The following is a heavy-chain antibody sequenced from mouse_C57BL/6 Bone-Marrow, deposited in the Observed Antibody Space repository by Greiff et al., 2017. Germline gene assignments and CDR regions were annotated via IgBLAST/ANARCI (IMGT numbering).Heavy chain of an antibody. D-gene: IGHD5-5*01. J-gene: IGHJ3*01. CDR2: IRNKANGYTT. CDR1: GFTFTDYY. CDR3: ASNYLFAY. Sequence: EVKLVESGGGLVQPGGSLSLSCAASGFTFTDYYMSWVRQPPGKALEWLGFIRNKANGYTTEYSASVKGRFTISRDNSQSSLYLQMNALRAEDSATYYCASNYLFAYWGQGTLVTVSA. V-gene: IGHV7-3*01.